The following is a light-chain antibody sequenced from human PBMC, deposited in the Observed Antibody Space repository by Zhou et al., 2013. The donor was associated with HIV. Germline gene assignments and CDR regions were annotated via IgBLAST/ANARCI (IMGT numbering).Light chain of an antibody. CDR3: QQYAVSPWT. V-gene: IGKV3-20*01. J-gene: IGKJ1*01. Sequence: EIVLTQSPGTLSLSPGERATLSCRASQSVSSSYLAWYQQKPGQAPRLLFYGASNRATGIPARFSGSGSGTDFTLTISTLEPDDLAVYYCQQYAVSPWTFGQGTKVQIK. CDR1: QSVSSSY. CDR2: GAS.